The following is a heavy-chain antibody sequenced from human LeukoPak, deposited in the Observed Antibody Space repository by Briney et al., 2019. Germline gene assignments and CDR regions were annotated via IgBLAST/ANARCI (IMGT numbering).Heavy chain of an antibody. D-gene: IGHD3-16*02. V-gene: IGHV1-8*01. CDR1: GYTFTSYD. CDR2: MNPNSGNT. CDR3: ARGPSYVVTFGGVIYWFDP. J-gene: IGHJ5*02. Sequence: GASVKVSCKASGYTFTSYDINLVRQATGQGLEWMGWMNPNSGNTGYAQKFQGRVTMTRNTSISTAYMELSSLRSEDTAVYYCARGPSYVVTFGGVIYWFDPWGQGTLVTVSS.